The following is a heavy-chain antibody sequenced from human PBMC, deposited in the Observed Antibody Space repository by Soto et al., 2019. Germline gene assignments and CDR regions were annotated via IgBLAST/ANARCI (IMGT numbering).Heavy chain of an antibody. CDR1: GGSISSGDYY. Sequence: QVQLQESGPGLVKPSQTLSLTCTVSGGSISSGDYYWSWIRQPPGKGLEWIGYIYYSGSTYYNPSLKSRXTXSXXTSKNQFSLKLSSVTAADTAVYYCARAEQQLPGDYWGQGTLVTVSS. CDR3: ARAEQQLPGDY. CDR2: IYYSGST. D-gene: IGHD6-13*01. V-gene: IGHV4-30-4*01. J-gene: IGHJ4*02.